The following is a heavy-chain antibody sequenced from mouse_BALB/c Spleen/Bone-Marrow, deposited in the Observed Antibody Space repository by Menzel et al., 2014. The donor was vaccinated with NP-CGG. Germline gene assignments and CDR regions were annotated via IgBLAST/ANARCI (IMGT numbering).Heavy chain of an antibody. Sequence: EVKLVESGGGLVQPGGSRKLSCAASGSTFSDYGMAWVRQAPGKGPEWVAFTSNLAYSIYYADTVTGRFTISRENAKNTLYLEISSLRSEDSAMYYCARAGYDGYPWYFDVWGAGTTVTVSS. V-gene: IGHV5-15*02. CDR3: ARAGYDGYPWYFDV. CDR1: GSTFSDYG. D-gene: IGHD2-3*01. CDR2: TSNLAYSI. J-gene: IGHJ1*01.